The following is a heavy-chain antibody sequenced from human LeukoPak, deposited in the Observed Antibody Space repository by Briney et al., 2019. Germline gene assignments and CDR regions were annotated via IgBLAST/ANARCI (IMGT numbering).Heavy chain of an antibody. V-gene: IGHV3-48*02. Sequence: PGGSLRLSCTASGFTFSSYSMNWVRQAPGKGPEWVSYISSSSSTIYYADSVKGRFTISRDNAKNSLYLQMSSLRDEDTAVYYCARANGMDVWGQGTTVTVSS. CDR1: GFTFSSYS. CDR2: ISSSSSTI. CDR3: ARANGMDV. J-gene: IGHJ6*02.